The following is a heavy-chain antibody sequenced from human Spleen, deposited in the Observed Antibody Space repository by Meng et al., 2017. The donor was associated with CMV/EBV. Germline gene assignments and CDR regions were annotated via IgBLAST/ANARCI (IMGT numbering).Heavy chain of an antibody. CDR1: GFTFSSYA. J-gene: IGHJ4*02. CDR3: VKISPHGGPSN. Sequence: GESLKISCAASGFTFSSYAMSWVRQAPGMGLDWVSAISSNGVNTYYADSVKGRFTISRDNSKNTLHLQMNSLRAEDMAIYYCVKISPHGGPSNWDQGTLVTVSS. V-gene: IGHV3-23*01. D-gene: IGHD4-23*01. CDR2: ISSNGVNT.